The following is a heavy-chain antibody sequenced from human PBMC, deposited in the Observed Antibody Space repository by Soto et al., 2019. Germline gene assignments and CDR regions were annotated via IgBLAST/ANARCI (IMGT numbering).Heavy chain of an antibody. J-gene: IGHJ3*02. CDR2: IIPMFRTP. CDR3: EASPSVILQTYGFVEAFDI. Sequence: QVQLVQSGAEVKRPGSSVKVSCKADGGTFSSYEFSWVRQAPGQGLEWMGGIIPMFRTPNYAQKFQGRVTITADESTRTASIELTSLRSDDTAVYYCEASPSVILQTYGFVEAFDIWGQGTMVTVSS. V-gene: IGHV1-69*12. D-gene: IGHD3-10*01. CDR1: GGTFSSYE.